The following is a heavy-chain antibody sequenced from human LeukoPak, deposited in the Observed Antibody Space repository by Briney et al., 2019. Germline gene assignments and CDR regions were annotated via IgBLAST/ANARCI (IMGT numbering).Heavy chain of an antibody. V-gene: IGHV4-61*02. Sequence: SETLSLTCTVSGGSISSGSYYWSWIRQPAGEGLEWIGRIYTSGSTNYNPSLKSRVTISVDTSKNQFSLKLSSVTAADTAVYYCARDQGSSSWHTFDYWGQGTLVTVPS. D-gene: IGHD6-13*01. CDR1: GGSISSGSYY. CDR3: ARDQGSSSWHTFDY. J-gene: IGHJ4*02. CDR2: IYTSGST.